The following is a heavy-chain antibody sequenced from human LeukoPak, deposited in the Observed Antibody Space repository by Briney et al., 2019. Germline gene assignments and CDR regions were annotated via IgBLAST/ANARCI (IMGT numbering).Heavy chain of an antibody. CDR1: GFTFSSYA. D-gene: IGHD5-12*01. CDR2: ISGSGGST. J-gene: IGHJ6*02. CDR3: AREALYSGYDSRPLDYYYYGMDV. V-gene: IGHV3-23*01. Sequence: GGSLRLSCAASGFTFSSYAMSWVRQAPGKGLEWVSAISGSGGSTYYADSVKGRFTISRDNSKNTLYLQMNSLRAEDTAVYYCAREALYSGYDSRPLDYYYYGMDVWGQGTTVTVSS.